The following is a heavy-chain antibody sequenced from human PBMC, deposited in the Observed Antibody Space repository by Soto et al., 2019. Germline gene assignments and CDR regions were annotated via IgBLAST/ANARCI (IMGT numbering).Heavy chain of an antibody. CDR3: TRGPGADAAGTGAQ. CDR1: GFTFSMYW. D-gene: IGHD6-13*01. CDR2: ISDDGTTT. J-gene: IGHJ4*02. Sequence: GGSLRLSCVVSGFTFSMYWMHWVRQVPGQGPFWVSRISDDGTTTNYADSVRGRFTISRDNSKNTLYLQMNNLKPDDTAIYYCTRGPGADAAGTGAQWGQGTPVTVSS. V-gene: IGHV3-74*01.